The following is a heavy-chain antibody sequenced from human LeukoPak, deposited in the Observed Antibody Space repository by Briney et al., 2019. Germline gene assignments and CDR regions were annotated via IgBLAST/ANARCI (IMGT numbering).Heavy chain of an antibody. J-gene: IGHJ5*02. Sequence: ASVKVSCKASGYTFTSYYMHWVRQAPGQGLEWMGIINPSGGSTSYAQKFQGRVTMTRDTSTSTVYMGLSSLRSEDTAVYYCARGPSGYDREDWFDPWGQGTLVTVSS. CDR1: GYTFTSYY. CDR3: ARGPSGYDREDWFDP. CDR2: INPSGGST. V-gene: IGHV1-46*01. D-gene: IGHD5-12*01.